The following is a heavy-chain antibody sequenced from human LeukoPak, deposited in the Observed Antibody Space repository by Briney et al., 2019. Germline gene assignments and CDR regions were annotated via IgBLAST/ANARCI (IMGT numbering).Heavy chain of an antibody. J-gene: IGHJ4*02. D-gene: IGHD3-22*01. CDR2: IVPLFGTA. CDR3: AREWDYESSGFFYSY. Sequence: ASVKVSCKASGYTFSTYPMNWVRQARGQGLEWMGGIVPLFGTAKYAQKFQGRVTITADESTSTAYMELRSLRSGDTAVFYCAREWDYESSGFFYSYWGQGTLVTVSS. CDR1: GYTFSTYP. V-gene: IGHV1-69*13.